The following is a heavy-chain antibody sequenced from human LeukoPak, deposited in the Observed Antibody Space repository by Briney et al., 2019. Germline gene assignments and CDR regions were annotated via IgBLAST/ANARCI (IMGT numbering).Heavy chain of an antibody. V-gene: IGHV3-30-3*01. D-gene: IGHD3-22*01. CDR2: ISYDGSNK. CDR3: SGDSSGYYYYYYGMDV. J-gene: IGHJ6*02. CDR1: GFTFSSYA. Sequence: GGSLRLSCAASGFTFSSYAMHWVRQAPGKGLEWVAVISYDGSNKYYADSVKGRFTISRDNSKNTLYLQMNSLRAEDTAVYYCSGDSSGYYYYYYGMDVWGQGTTVTVSS.